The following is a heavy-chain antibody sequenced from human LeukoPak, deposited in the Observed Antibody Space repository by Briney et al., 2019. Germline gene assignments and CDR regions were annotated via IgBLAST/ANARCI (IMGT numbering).Heavy chain of an antibody. CDR3: ARESVVVVAATTYNWFDP. D-gene: IGHD2-15*01. CDR2: IIPIFGTA. V-gene: IGHV1-69*13. J-gene: IGHJ5*02. CDR1: GGTFSSYA. Sequence: ASVKVSCKASGGTFSSYAISWVRQAPGQGLEWMGGIIPIFGTANYAQKSQGRVTITADESTSTAYMELSSLRSEDTAVYYCARESVVVVAATTYNWFDPWGQGTLVTVSS.